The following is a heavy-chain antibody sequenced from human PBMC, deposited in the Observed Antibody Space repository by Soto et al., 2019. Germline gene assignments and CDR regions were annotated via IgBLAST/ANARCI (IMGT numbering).Heavy chain of an antibody. D-gene: IGHD5-18*01. J-gene: IGHJ5*02. CDR2: MYRSGNT. CDR1: GGSITSGGYS. Sequence: QLQLQESGSGLVKPSETLSLNCAVSGGSITSGGYSWGWILQPPGQGLYGIGYMYRSGNTYYKPSLKGRVTISLDHSRNQFSLRLNSVTAADTAVYFCASSEYAVVEGSVSFDAWGQGTLVTVSS. V-gene: IGHV4-30-2*01. CDR3: ASSEYAVVEGSVSFDA.